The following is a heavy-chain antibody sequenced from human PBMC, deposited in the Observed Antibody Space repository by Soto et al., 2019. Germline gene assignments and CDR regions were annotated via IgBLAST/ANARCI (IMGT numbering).Heavy chain of an antibody. CDR2: IIPIFGTA. D-gene: IGHD2-15*01. Sequence: SVKVSCKASGGTFSSYAISWVRQAPGQGLEWMGGIIPIFGTANYAQKFQGRVTITADESTSTACMELSSLRSEDTAVYYCATGYCSGGSCYLYFDYWGQGTLVTVSS. V-gene: IGHV1-69*13. J-gene: IGHJ4*02. CDR1: GGTFSSYA. CDR3: ATGYCSGGSCYLYFDY.